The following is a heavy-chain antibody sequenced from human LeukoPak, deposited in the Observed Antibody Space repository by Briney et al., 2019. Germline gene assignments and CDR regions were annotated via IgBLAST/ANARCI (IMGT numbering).Heavy chain of an antibody. Sequence: PSETLSLTCTVSGGSINSGTYFWSWIRQPAEKGLEWVGHIYTSGSTDYNPSLKSRVTISVDRSKNQFSLKLSSVTAADTAVYYCARAPGDYDERYFDLWGRGTLVTVSS. D-gene: IGHD4-17*01. CDR2: IYTSGST. V-gene: IGHV4-61*09. CDR1: GGSINSGTYF. J-gene: IGHJ2*01. CDR3: ARAPGDYDERYFDL.